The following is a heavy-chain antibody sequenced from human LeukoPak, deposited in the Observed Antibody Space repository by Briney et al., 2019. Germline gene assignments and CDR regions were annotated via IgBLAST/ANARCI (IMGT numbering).Heavy chain of an antibody. CDR3: ARGRVTNRITIYY. D-gene: IGHD3-3*01. Sequence: GASVKVSCKASGYTFTSYDINWVRQATGQGLEWMGWMNPNSGNTGYAQKFQGRVTMTRNPSISTAYMELSSLRSEDTAVYYCARGRVTNRITIYYWGQGTLVTVSS. CDR2: MNPNSGNT. CDR1: GYTFTSYD. V-gene: IGHV1-8*01. J-gene: IGHJ4*02.